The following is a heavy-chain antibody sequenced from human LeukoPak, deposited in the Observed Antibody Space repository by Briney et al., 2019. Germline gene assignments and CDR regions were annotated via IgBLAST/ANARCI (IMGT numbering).Heavy chain of an antibody. CDR3: AKGSGSYGQDLYD. J-gene: IGHJ4*02. V-gene: IGHV3-23*01. CDR1: GFTFSNYG. D-gene: IGHD3-3*01. CDR2: ISGSGETT. Sequence: GGTLRLSCAASGFTFSNYGMSWVRQAPGKGLQWVSGISGSGETTYYADSVKGRFTISRDNSKNTLYLQMNTLRGEDTAVYFCAKGSGSYGQDLYDWGQGTLVTVSS.